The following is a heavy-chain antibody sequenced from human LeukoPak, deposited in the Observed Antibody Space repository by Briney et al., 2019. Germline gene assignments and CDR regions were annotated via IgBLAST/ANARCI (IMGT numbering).Heavy chain of an antibody. CDR2: IYHSGST. Sequence: SETLSLTCTVSGYSINSGYYWGWIRQPPGKGLEWIGRIYHSGSTYYNPALKSRVTMSVDTSKNQFSLKLISVTAADTAVYYCARVIVDDVWGKGTTVTVSS. CDR3: ARVIVDDV. J-gene: IGHJ6*04. D-gene: IGHD2-15*01. V-gene: IGHV4-38-2*02. CDR1: GYSINSGYY.